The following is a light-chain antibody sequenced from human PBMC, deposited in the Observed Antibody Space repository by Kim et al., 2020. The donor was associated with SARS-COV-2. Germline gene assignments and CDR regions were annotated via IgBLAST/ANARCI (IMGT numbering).Light chain of an antibody. J-gene: IGLJ3*02. Sequence: TVTISCTRCSVGIATNYVQWYQQRPGSAPSIVIYEDNQRPSGVPDRFSGSIDSSSNSASLTISGLKTEDEADYYCHSYDSSSWVFGGGTQLTVL. CDR1: SVGIATNY. CDR3: HSYDSSSWV. CDR2: EDN. V-gene: IGLV6-57*03.